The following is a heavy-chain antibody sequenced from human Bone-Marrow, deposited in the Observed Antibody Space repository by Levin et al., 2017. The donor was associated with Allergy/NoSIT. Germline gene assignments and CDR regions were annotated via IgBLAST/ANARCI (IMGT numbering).Heavy chain of an antibody. V-gene: IGHV6-1*01. CDR2: TYFRSKWIN. CDR3: TRDPGRGYGMDV. Sequence: PSQTLSLTCAISGDSVSSNTAAWNWIRQSPSRGLEWLGRTYFRSKWINEYAESVKSRISVNPDTSKNQFSLHLSSVTPDDTAVYYCTRDPGRGYGMDVWGQGTTVTVSS. J-gene: IGHJ6*02. CDR1: GDSVSSNTAA.